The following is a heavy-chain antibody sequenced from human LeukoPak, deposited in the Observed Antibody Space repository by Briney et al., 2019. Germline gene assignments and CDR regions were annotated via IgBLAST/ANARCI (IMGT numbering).Heavy chain of an antibody. V-gene: IGHV3-21*01. Sequence: PGGSLRLSCAASGFTFSSYSMNWVRQAPGKGLGWVSSISSSSSYIYYADSVKGRFTISRDNAKNSLYLQMNSLRAEDTAVYYCARGGADDYGVFSTDYFDYWGQGTLVTVSS. CDR3: ARGGADDYGVFSTDYFDY. J-gene: IGHJ4*02. D-gene: IGHD4-17*01. CDR1: GFTFSSYS. CDR2: ISSSSSYI.